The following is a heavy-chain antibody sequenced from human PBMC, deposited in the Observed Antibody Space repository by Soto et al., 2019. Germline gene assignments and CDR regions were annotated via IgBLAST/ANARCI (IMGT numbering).Heavy chain of an antibody. Sequence: EVQLLESGGGLVQPGGSLRLSCAASGFTFSIYAMSWVRQSPAKGLEWVSAISGSDDGTYHADSVKGRFTISRDNSKSTLYMQMNSLRVEDTAVYYCAKAPLGHCSGRRCYSLEYWGQGTLVTVFS. D-gene: IGHD2-15*01. CDR1: GFTFSIYA. V-gene: IGHV3-23*01. CDR3: AKAPLGHCSGRRCYSLEY. CDR2: ISGSDDGT. J-gene: IGHJ4*02.